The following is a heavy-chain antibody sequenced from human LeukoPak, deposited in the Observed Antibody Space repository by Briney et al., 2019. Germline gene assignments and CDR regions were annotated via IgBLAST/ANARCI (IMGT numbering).Heavy chain of an antibody. CDR2: INPNSGAT. CDR1: GYTFTGYY. J-gene: IGHJ4*02. CDR3: ARDRSYTSSYYDY. Sequence: GASVKVSFKSSGYTFTGYYMHWVRQAPGQGLEWMGWINPNSGATNYAQKFQGRVTMTRDTSSSTAYMDLSRLTSDDTAVYYCARDRSYTSSYYDYWGQGTLVTVSS. D-gene: IGHD6-13*01. V-gene: IGHV1-2*02.